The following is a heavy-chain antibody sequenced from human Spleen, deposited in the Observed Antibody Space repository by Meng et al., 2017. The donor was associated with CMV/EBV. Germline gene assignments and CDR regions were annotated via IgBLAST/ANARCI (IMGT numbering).Heavy chain of an antibody. J-gene: IGHJ2*01. V-gene: IGHV1-2*02. Sequence: SGYTFTGYYMNWVRQAPGQGLEWMGWINPKSGDTNYAQNFQDRVTMTRDMSISTAYMELSRLRSDDTAVYYCARSPLGYHAWYFDLWGRGTLVTVSS. CDR1: GYTFTGYY. D-gene: IGHD3-22*01. CDR2: INPKSGDT. CDR3: ARSPLGYHAWYFDL.